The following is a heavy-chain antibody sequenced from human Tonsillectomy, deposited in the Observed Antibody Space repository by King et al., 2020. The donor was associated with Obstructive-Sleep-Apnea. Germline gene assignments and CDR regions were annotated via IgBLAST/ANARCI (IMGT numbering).Heavy chain of an antibody. Sequence: QLQESGPGLVKPSETLSLTCTVSGGSISSCSYYWGWIRQPPGKGLEWIGSVYYSGITYYNPSLKSRVTVSVDTSKNKFSLRLSSVTATDTAVYYCAIGERYFDWLLYHQICYYFDYWGQGTLVTVSS. CDR1: GGSISSCSYY. V-gene: IGHV4-39*07. J-gene: IGHJ4*02. CDR2: VYYSGIT. D-gene: IGHD3-9*01. CDR3: AIGERYFDWLLYHQICYYFDY.